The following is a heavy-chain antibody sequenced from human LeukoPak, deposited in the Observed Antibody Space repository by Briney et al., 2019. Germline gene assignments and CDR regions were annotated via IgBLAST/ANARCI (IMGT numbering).Heavy chain of an antibody. CDR1: GGSISSGAYS. CDR2: IYHTGST. D-gene: IGHD1-14*01. V-gene: IGHV4-30-2*01. J-gene: IGHJ5*02. Sequence: SETLSLTCAVSGGSISSGAYSWNWIRQPPGKGLEWIAYIYHTGSTYYNPSLKSRVTISVDRSKNQFFLRLSSVTAADTAVYYCAASSGINYFDPWGQGALVTVSS. CDR3: AASSGINYFDP.